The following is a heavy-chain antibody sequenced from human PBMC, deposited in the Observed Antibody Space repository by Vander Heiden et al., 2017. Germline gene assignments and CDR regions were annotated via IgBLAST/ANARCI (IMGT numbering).Heavy chain of an antibody. Sequence: QVQLAESGGGVVQPGTSLRLPCEDSGFPFSRDGMHWVRQAPGKGLEWVAVISYEGSNENSADSVRGRFTISRDNSKNTLYLQMNSLRAEDTAVYFCAKEGAREGFAYYLDYWGQGTLVTVSS. CDR3: AKEGAREGFAYYLDY. J-gene: IGHJ4*02. V-gene: IGHV3-30*18. D-gene: IGHD3-16*01. CDR2: ISYEGSNE. CDR1: GFPFSRDG.